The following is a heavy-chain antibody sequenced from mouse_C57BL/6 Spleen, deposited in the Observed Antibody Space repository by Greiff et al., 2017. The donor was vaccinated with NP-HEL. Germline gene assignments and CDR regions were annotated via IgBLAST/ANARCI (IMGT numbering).Heavy chain of an antibody. J-gene: IGHJ4*01. CDR2: IWRGGST. V-gene: IGHV2-5*01. Sequence: VQLKESGPGLVQPSQSLSITCTVSGFSLTSYGVHWVRQSPGKGLEWLGVIWRGGSTDYNAAFMSRLSITKDNSKRQVFFKMNRLQADDTAIYYCAKEIYYYGSSYEAMDYWGQGTSVTVSS. CDR3: AKEIYYYGSSYEAMDY. D-gene: IGHD1-1*01. CDR1: GFSLTSYG.